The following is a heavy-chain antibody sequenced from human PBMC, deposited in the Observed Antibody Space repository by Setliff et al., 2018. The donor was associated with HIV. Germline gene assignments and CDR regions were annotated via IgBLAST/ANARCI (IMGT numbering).Heavy chain of an antibody. V-gene: IGHV1-46*01. J-gene: IGHJ4*02. CDR1: GYTFANYQ. CDR2: INPHGGAT. Sequence: ASVKVSCKASGYTFANYQMHWVRQAPGQGLEWMGIINPHGGATNVAQKFQGRVTMTRDTSTNTVYMDVSSLRSEDTAMYYCARDYVLDFWGQGTQVTVSS. D-gene: IGHD3-10*02. CDR3: ARDYVLDF.